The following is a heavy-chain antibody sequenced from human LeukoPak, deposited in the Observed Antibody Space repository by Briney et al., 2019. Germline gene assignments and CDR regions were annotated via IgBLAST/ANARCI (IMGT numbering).Heavy chain of an antibody. CDR2: INSDGSST. V-gene: IGHV3-74*01. CDR1: GFTFSSYA. Sequence: GGSLRLSCAASGFTFSSYAMSWVRQAPGKGLVWVSRINSDGSSTSYADSVKGRFTISRDNAKNTLYLQMNSLRAEDTAVYYCARAADSSGYYDYWGQGTLVTVSS. J-gene: IGHJ4*02. D-gene: IGHD3-22*01. CDR3: ARAADSSGYYDY.